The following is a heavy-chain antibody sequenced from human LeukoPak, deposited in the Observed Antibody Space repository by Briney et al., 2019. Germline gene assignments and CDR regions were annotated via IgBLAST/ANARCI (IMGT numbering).Heavy chain of an antibody. Sequence: GGSLRLSCTASGFTFSNYAMSWVRQAPGKGLEWVSAITGSGGNTYYADSVKGRFTISRDNSKNTLYLQMNSLRAEDTAVYYCAKDTYGDNWGQGTLVTVSS. CDR1: GFTFSNYA. CDR2: ITGSGGNT. CDR3: AKDTYGDN. J-gene: IGHJ4*02. V-gene: IGHV3-23*01. D-gene: IGHD4-17*01.